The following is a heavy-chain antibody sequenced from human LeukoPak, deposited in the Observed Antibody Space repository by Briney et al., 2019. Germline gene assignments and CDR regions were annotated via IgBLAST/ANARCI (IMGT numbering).Heavy chain of an antibody. V-gene: IGHV3-15*01. CDR2: IKSKTDGGTT. D-gene: IGHD5-12*01. Sequence: WIRQPPGKGLEWVGRIKSKTDGGTTDYAAPVKGRFTISRDDSKNTLYLQMNSLKTEDTAVYYCTTGGYGGQFDYWGQGTLVTVSS. CDR3: TTGGYGGQFDY. J-gene: IGHJ4*02.